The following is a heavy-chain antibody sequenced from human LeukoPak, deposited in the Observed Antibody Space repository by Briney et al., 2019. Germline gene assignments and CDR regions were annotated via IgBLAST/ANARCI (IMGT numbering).Heavy chain of an antibody. CDR2: INQSGST. V-gene: IGHV4-34*01. CDR1: GGSFSDYD. D-gene: IGHD1-1*01. J-gene: IGHJ4*02. Sequence: SETLSLTCSVYGGSFSDYDWSWIRQPPGKGLEWIGEINQSGSTNENPSLKSRVTMSVDTSKSQLSLNLRSVTATDTAVYYCARYVPVKTGTTRASFDYWGQGILVTVSS. CDR3: ARYVPVKTGTTRASFDY.